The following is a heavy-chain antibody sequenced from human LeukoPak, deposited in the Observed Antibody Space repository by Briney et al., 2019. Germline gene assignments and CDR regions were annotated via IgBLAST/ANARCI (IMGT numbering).Heavy chain of an antibody. CDR1: GFTFSSYG. Sequence: PGGSLGLSCAASGFTFSSYGMHWVRQAPGKGLEWVACIRHDGSNKYYADSVKGRFTISRDNSKNTLYLQMNSLRAEDTAVYYCASPTYSGSYYYFDYWGQGTLVTVSS. J-gene: IGHJ4*02. D-gene: IGHD1-26*01. CDR2: IRHDGSNK. V-gene: IGHV3-30*02. CDR3: ASPTYSGSYYYFDY.